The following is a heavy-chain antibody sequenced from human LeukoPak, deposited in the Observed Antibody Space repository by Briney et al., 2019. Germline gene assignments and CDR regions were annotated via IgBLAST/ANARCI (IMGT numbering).Heavy chain of an antibody. CDR2: IRYDGSNK. CDR1: GFTFSSYA. D-gene: IGHD4-17*01. V-gene: IGHV3-30*02. J-gene: IGHJ4*02. Sequence: GGSLRLSCAASGFTFSSYAMSWVRQAPGKGLEWVAFIRYDGSNKYYADSVKGRFTISRDNPKNTLYLQMNSLRAEDTAVYYCAKDATTVTSQGDYWGQGTLVTVSS. CDR3: AKDATTVTSQGDY.